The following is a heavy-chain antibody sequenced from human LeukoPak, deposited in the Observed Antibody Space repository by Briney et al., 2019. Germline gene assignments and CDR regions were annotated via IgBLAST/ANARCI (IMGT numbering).Heavy chain of an antibody. CDR3: ARGVVAAAGRTFDF. CDR1: GGSFSGYY. Sequence: SETLSLTCAVYGGSFSGYYWSWIRQPPGKGLEWIGEINHSGSTNYNPSLKSRVTISLDTSKNQFSLKLSSVTAADTAVYYCARGVVAAAGRTFDFWGQGTLVTVSS. V-gene: IGHV4-34*01. J-gene: IGHJ4*02. D-gene: IGHD6-13*01. CDR2: INHSGST.